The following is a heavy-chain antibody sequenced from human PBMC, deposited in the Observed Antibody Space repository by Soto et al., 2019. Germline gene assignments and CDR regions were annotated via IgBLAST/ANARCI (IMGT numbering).Heavy chain of an antibody. J-gene: IGHJ4*02. CDR1: GFTVSSNY. CDR3: ARSPYCSRTSCYLYFDY. CDR2: IYSGGST. V-gene: IGHV3-53*01. Sequence: EVQVVESGGGLIQSGGSLRLSCAASGFTVSSNYMSWVRQAPGKGLEWVSIIYSGGSTYYSDSVKGRFTISRDNSKNTLYLQMNSLRAEDTAVYYCARSPYCSRTSCYLYFDYWGQGTLVTVSS. D-gene: IGHD2-2*01.